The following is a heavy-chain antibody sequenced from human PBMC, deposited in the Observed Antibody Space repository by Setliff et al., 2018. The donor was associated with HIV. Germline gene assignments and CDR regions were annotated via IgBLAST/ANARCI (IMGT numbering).Heavy chain of an antibody. CDR2: IRYDGSDI. J-gene: IGHJ4*02. Sequence: GGSLRLSCEASGFTFSSHGMHWLRQAPGKGLEWVTFIRYDGSDIHYADSVKGRFTISRDNSKNTLYLQMNGLRVEDAAVYYCAKDLGLREGSSPFDNWGQGTLVTVSS. CDR1: GFTFSSHG. D-gene: IGHD3-16*01. CDR3: AKDLGLREGSSPFDN. V-gene: IGHV3-30*02.